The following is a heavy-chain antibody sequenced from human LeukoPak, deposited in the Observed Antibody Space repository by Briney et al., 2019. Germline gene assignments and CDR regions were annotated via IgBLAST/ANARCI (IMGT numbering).Heavy chain of an antibody. D-gene: IGHD1-26*01. Sequence: ASVKVSCKASGYTFTCYYMHWVRQAPGQGLEWMGIINPSGGSTSYAQKFQGRVTMTRDTSTSTVYMELSSLRSEDTAVYYCARGMYSGSYDVAFDIWGQGTMVTVSS. CDR3: ARGMYSGSYDVAFDI. V-gene: IGHV1-46*01. CDR2: INPSGGST. CDR1: GYTFTCYY. J-gene: IGHJ3*02.